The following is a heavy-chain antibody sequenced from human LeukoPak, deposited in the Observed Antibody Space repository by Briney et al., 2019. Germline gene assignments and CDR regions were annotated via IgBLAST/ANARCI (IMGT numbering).Heavy chain of an antibody. CDR2: ISSSSSYI. J-gene: IGHJ4*02. Sequence: GGSLRLSCAVSGFTFSSYSMNWVRQAPGKGLEWVSSISSSSSYIYYADSVKGRFTISRGNAKNSLYLQMNSLRAEDTAVYYCARDNDYGELDYWGQGTLVTVSS. V-gene: IGHV3-21*01. D-gene: IGHD4-17*01. CDR1: GFTFSSYS. CDR3: ARDNDYGELDY.